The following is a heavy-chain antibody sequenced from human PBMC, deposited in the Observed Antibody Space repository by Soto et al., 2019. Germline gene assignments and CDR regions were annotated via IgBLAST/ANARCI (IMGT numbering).Heavy chain of an antibody. D-gene: IGHD3-9*01. V-gene: IGHV3-20*01. CDR3: ARGNYDILTGYYSLDYYYYYMDV. CDR1: GFTFDDYG. CDR2: INWNGGST. Sequence: GGSLRLSCAASGFTFDDYGMSWVRQAPGKGLEWVSGINWNGGSTGYADSVKGRFTISRDNAKNSLYLQMNSLRAEDTALYHCARGNYDILTGYYSLDYYYYYMDVWGKGTTVTVSS. J-gene: IGHJ6*03.